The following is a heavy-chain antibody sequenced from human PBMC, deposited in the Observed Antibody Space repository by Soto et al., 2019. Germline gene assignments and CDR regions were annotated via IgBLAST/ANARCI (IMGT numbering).Heavy chain of an antibody. Sequence: GGSLRLSCAASGSTFSTYALSWVRQAPGKGLEWVSAISANGQGIYYADSVRGRFTISRDNSKNTIFLHMDSLRAEDTAVYYCAKDRNYPRDQFHYWGQGTLVTVSS. D-gene: IGHD1-7*01. J-gene: IGHJ4*02. V-gene: IGHV3-23*01. CDR2: ISANGQGI. CDR1: GSTFSTYA. CDR3: AKDRNYPRDQFHY.